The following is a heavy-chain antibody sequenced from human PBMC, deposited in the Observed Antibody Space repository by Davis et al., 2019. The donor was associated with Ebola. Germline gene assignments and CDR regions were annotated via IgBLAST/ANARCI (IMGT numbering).Heavy chain of an antibody. J-gene: IGHJ6*02. CDR3: GIQLASDGSMDV. D-gene: IGHD5-18*01. V-gene: IGHV3-33*03. Sequence: GGSLRLSCAASGFTFSGSAMHWVRQAPGKGLEWVAVIWYDGSNKYYADSVKGRFTISRDNAKNSLYLQMNSLRAEDTAVYYCGIQLASDGSMDVWGQGTTVTVSS. CDR1: GFTFSGSA. CDR2: IWYDGSNK.